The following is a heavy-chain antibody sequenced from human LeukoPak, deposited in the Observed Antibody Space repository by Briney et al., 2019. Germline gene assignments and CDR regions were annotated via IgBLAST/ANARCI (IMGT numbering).Heavy chain of an antibody. Sequence: GGSLRLSCAASGFTFSTYWMAWVRQAPGKGLEWVANIKGDGSEKYHGDSVTGRFTISRDNAKNSLYLQMNSRRAEDTAIYYCASYRVSHGMDVWGQGTTVTVSS. CDR1: GFTFSTYW. D-gene: IGHD1-26*01. V-gene: IGHV3-7*01. CDR2: IKGDGSEK. J-gene: IGHJ6*02. CDR3: ASYRVSHGMDV.